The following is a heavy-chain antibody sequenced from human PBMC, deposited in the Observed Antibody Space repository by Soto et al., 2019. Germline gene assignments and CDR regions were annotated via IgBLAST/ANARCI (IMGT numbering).Heavy chain of an antibody. J-gene: IGHJ5*02. CDR3: AREPPGGAAAGSRWFDP. D-gene: IGHD6-13*01. V-gene: IGHV1-69*13. Sequence: SVKVSCKASGCTVSSYAISCVRQAPGQVLEWMGGIIPIFGTANYAQKFQGRVTITADESTSTAYMELSSLRSEDTAVYYCAREPPGGAAAGSRWFDPWGQGTLVTVSS. CDR1: GCTVSSYA. CDR2: IIPIFGTA.